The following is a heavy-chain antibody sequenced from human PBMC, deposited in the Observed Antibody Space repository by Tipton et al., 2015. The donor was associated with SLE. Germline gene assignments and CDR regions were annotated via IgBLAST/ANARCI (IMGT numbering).Heavy chain of an antibody. CDR3: ARLNPGYSSGWYEADAFDI. Sequence: VQLVQSGAEVKKPGESLKISCKGSGYSFTSYWIGWVRQMPGKGLEWMGIIYPGDSDTRYSPSFQGQVTISADKSISTAYLQWSSLKASDTAMYYCARLNPGYSSGWYEADAFDIWGKGTLVTVSS. V-gene: IGHV5-51*03. CDR2: IYPGDSDT. J-gene: IGHJ3*02. D-gene: IGHD6-19*01. CDR1: GYSFTSYW.